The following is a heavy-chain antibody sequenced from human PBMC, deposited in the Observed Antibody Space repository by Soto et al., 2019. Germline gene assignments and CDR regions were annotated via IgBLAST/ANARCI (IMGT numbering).Heavy chain of an antibody. D-gene: IGHD6-19*01. V-gene: IGHV1-2*02. J-gene: IGHJ4*02. CDR2: INPSSGVT. CDR1: GYTFTGYY. CDR3: ARRLDTRGWILDY. Sequence: ASVKVSCNASGYTFTGYYMHWVRQAPGQGLERMGWINPSSGVTHYAQKLQGSVTMTTDTSISRAYMEVSRLRSADTAVYYCARRLDTRGWILDYWGRGTPVTVSS.